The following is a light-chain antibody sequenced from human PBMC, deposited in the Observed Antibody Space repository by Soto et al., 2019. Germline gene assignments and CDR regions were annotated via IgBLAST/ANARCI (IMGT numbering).Light chain of an antibody. Sequence: QSALTQPASVSGSPGQSITISCTGTSSDVGGYNYVSWYQQHPGKAPKLMIYDVSNRPSGVSNRFSGSKSGNTASLTISGLQAKDEADYYCSSYTSSSVVFGGGTQLSVL. CDR2: DVS. J-gene: IGLJ2*01. CDR1: SSDVGGYNY. CDR3: SSYTSSSVV. V-gene: IGLV2-14*01.